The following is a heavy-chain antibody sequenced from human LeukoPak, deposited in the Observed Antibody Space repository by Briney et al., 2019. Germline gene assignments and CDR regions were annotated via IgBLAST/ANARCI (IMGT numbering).Heavy chain of an antibody. J-gene: IGHJ4*02. Sequence: SETLSLTCAVSGASISSRNDWGWIRQPPGKGLEWIGTFSNGATYYTPSLKSRVTISIDTSRNEFSLKLSSVTAADTAVYYCARDSNSRRFGYWGQGTLVAVSS. CDR1: GASISSRND. CDR2: FSNGAT. D-gene: IGHD4-11*01. V-gene: IGHV4-38-2*02. CDR3: ARDSNSRRFGY.